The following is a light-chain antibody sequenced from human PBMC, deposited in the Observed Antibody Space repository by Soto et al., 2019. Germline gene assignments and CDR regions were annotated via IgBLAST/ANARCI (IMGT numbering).Light chain of an antibody. J-gene: IGKJ2*01. CDR1: QRVSGNY. CDR2: GAS. Sequence: EIVLTQSPGTLSLSPGERATLSCRASQRVSGNYLAWYQQKPGQAPRLLIYGASSRATGIPDRFSGSGSGTDFTLTISRLEPEDFAVYYCQHYGRSPYTFGQGTKLEIK. V-gene: IGKV3-20*01. CDR3: QHYGRSPYT.